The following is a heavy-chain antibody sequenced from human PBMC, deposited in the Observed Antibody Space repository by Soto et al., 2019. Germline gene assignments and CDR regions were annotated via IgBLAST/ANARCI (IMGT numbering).Heavy chain of an antibody. J-gene: IGHJ5*02. Sequence: SETLSLTCAVSGGSISSGGYSWSWIRQPPGKGLEWIGYIYHSGSTYYNPSLKSRVTISVDRSKNQFSLKLSSVTAADTAVYYCARDSPHEVGGSYVYTFDPWGQGTLVTVSS. CDR1: GGSISSGGYS. D-gene: IGHD1-26*01. CDR2: IYHSGST. CDR3: ARDSPHEVGGSYVYTFDP. V-gene: IGHV4-30-2*01.